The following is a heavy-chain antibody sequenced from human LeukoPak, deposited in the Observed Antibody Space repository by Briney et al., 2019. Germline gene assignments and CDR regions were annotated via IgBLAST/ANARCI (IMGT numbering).Heavy chain of an antibody. CDR3: ARSSIAAAGHDY. V-gene: IGHV3-11*01. J-gene: IGHJ4*02. CDR1: GFTFSDYY. D-gene: IGHD6-13*01. Sequence: GGSLRLSCAASGFTFSDYYMSWIRQAPGKGLEWVSYISSSGSTIYYADSVKGRSTISGDNAKNSLYLQMNSLRAEDTAVYYCARSSIAAAGHDYWGQGTLVTVSS. CDR2: ISSSGSTI.